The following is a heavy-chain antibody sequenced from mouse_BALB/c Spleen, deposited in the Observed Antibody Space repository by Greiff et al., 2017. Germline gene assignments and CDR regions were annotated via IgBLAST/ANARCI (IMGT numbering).Heavy chain of an antibody. CDR2: IYPGGGYT. V-gene: IGHV1-63*02. Sequence: QVHVKQSGAELVRPGTSVKISCKASGYTFTNYWLGWVKQRPGHGLEWIGDIYPGGGYTNYNEKFKGKATLTADTSSSTAYMQLSSLTSEDSAVYFCARGGTTATYYFDNWGQGTTLTVSS. CDR1: GYTFTNYW. J-gene: IGHJ2*01. D-gene: IGHD1-2*01. CDR3: ARGGTTATYYFDN.